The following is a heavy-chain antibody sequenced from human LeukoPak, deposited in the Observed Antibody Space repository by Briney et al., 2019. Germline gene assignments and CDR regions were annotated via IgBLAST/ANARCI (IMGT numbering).Heavy chain of an antibody. V-gene: IGHV1-2*02. CDR1: VYGFTDYY. CDR3: ARGYYDSSDYEYFQH. CDR2: INPNSGGT. J-gene: IGHJ1*01. Sequence: GASVRVSCKAPVYGFTDYYIHWVRQAPGQGLEWMGRINPNSGGTNSAQKFQGRVTMTRDTSIITAYMELSRLRSDDTAVYFCARGYYDSSDYEYFQHWGQGTLVTVSS. D-gene: IGHD3-22*01.